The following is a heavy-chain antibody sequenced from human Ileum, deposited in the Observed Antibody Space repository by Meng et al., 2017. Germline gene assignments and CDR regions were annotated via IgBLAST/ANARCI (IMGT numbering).Heavy chain of an antibody. J-gene: IGHJ4*03. CDR3: ARHGHFTPDKYYFDS. CDR1: GGSISSGEYC. Sequence: QVQLLESGPGLLKPSETLSLSCTVSGGSISSGEYCWGWIRQPPGKGLEWIGSVYFTGYTYYSPSLMSRVTISVETSKNQFSLRLTSVTAADTGLYLCARHGHFTPDKYYFDSWGQGTLVTVSS. CDR2: VYFTGYT. D-gene: IGHD3-3*02. V-gene: IGHV4-39*01.